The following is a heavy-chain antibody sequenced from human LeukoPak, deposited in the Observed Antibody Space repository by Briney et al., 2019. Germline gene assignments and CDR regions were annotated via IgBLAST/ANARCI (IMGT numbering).Heavy chain of an antibody. Sequence: ASVEVSCKASGYTFTRYAMNWVRQAPGQGLEWMGWINTNTGNPAYAQGFTGRFVFSLDTSVSTAYLQINSLKAEDTAVYYCARDLTSWRIDYWGQGTLVTVSS. J-gene: IGHJ4*02. CDR2: INTNTGNP. D-gene: IGHD2-2*01. CDR3: ARDLTSWRIDY. V-gene: IGHV7-4-1*02. CDR1: GYTFTRYA.